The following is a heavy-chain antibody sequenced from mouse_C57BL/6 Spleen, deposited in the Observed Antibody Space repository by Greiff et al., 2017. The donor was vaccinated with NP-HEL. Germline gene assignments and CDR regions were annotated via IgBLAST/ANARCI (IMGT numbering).Heavy chain of an antibody. CDR1: GYAFSSSW. V-gene: IGHV1-82*01. CDR3: AREGDSSGYDALGY. D-gene: IGHD3-2*02. CDR2: IYPGDGDT. Sequence: QVQLQQSGPELVKPGASVKISCKASGYAFSSSWMNWVKQRPGKGLEWIGRIYPGDGDTNYNGKFKGKATLTADKSSSTAYMQLSSLTSEDSAVYFCAREGDSSGYDALGYWGQGTSVTVS. J-gene: IGHJ4*01.